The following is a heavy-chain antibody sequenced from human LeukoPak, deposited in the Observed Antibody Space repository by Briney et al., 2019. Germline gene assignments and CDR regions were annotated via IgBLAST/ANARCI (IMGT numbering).Heavy chain of an antibody. J-gene: IGHJ4*02. D-gene: IGHD3-16*01. CDR2: ISYDGSNK. Sequence: GGSLRLSCAASGFTFSSYGMHWVRQAPGEGLEWVAIISYDGSNKYYADSVKGRFTISRDNSKNTLYLQMNSLRAEDTAVYYCAKDRGGTQGFDYWGQGTLVTVSS. V-gene: IGHV3-30*18. CDR1: GFTFSSYG. CDR3: AKDRGGTQGFDY.